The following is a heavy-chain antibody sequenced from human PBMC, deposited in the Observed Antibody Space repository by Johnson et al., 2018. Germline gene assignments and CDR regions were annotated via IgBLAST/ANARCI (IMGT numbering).Heavy chain of an antibody. D-gene: IGHD1-26*01. J-gene: IGHJ6*03. CDR1: GFTFSPYA. Sequence: VQLVESGGGLVQPGGSLRLSCIASGFTFSPYAMSWVRQAPGKGLEWVSGISGSGEKSDSADSVKGRFTISRDNSKNTLFLQMNSLKTEDTAVYYCSRVMGLRMDVWGKGTTVAVAS. CDR3: SRVMGLRMDV. V-gene: IGHV3-23*04. CDR2: ISGSGEKS.